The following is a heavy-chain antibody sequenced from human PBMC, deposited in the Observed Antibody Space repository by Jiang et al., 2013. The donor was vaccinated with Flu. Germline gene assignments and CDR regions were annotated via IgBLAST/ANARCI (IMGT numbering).Heavy chain of an antibody. V-gene: IGHV4-59*01. CDR2: IYYSGST. CDR1: GASIRSYY. D-gene: IGHD3-22*01. CDR3: ASQYYFDSSGLEYFQH. Sequence: GSGLVKPSETLSLTCTVSGASIRSYYWSWIRQPPGKGLEWIGYIYYSGSTNYSPSLKSRVTISVDTSNNQFSLKLTSVTAADTAVYYCASQYYFDSSGLEYFQHWGQGTLVTASS. J-gene: IGHJ1*01.